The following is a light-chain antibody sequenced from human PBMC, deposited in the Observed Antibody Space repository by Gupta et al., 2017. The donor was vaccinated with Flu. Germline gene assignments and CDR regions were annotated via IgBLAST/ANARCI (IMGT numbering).Light chain of an antibody. Sequence: SSALTQPPSVSVSPGQTTTITCSGDQLGNRYTSWYQHNPGQSPFLVIYQDKKRPAGIPERFSGSNSGNTATLTIPETQEMEEADYYCQAWDSNTPYVFGTGTKVTVL. CDR3: QAWDSNTPYV. J-gene: IGLJ1*01. CDR1: QLGNRY. V-gene: IGLV3-1*01. CDR2: QDK.